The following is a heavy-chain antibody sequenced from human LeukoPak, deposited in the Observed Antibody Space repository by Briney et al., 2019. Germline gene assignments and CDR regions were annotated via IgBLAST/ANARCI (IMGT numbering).Heavy chain of an antibody. V-gene: IGHV3-30*03. CDR3: ARTGYYYGAGSYYDY. CDR1: GFTFSSYG. Sequence: GGSLRLSCAASGFTFSSYGMHWVRQAPGKGLEWVAVISYDGNKQYYADSVKGRFTTSRDNSNNTLYLQMNSLRAEDTAVYYCARTGYYYGAGSYYDYWGQGTLVSVSS. CDR2: ISYDGNKQ. J-gene: IGHJ4*02. D-gene: IGHD3-10*01.